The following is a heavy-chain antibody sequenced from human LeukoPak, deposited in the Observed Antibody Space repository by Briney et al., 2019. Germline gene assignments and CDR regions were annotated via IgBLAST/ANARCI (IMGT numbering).Heavy chain of an antibody. Sequence: GGSLRLSCAASGFTFSTYWMHWVRQAPGKGLVWVSRINFVGSSTDYADSVQGRFTISRDNAKNTLYLQMNSLRAEDAAVYYCARDYGWPYYFDYWGQGALVTVSS. CDR1: GFTFSTYW. CDR2: INFVGSST. J-gene: IGHJ4*02. V-gene: IGHV3-74*01. D-gene: IGHD2-15*01. CDR3: ARDYGWPYYFDY.